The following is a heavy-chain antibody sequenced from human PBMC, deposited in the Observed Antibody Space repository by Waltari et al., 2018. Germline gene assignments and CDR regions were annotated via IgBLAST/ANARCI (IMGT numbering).Heavy chain of an antibody. J-gene: IGHJ3*02. CDR1: GGSFSGYY. CDR2: INHSGST. D-gene: IGHD3-3*01. CDR3: ARGIGDFWSGSRTFDI. V-gene: IGHV4-34*01. Sequence: QVQLQQWGAGLLKPSETLSLTCAVYGGSFSGYYWRWIRQPPGKGLEWIGEINHSGSTNYNPSLKSRVTISVDTSKNQFSLKLSSVTAADTAVYYCARGIGDFWSGSRTFDIWGQGTMVTVSS.